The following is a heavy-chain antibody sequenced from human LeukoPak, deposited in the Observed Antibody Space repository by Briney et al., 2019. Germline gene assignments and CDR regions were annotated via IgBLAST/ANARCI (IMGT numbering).Heavy chain of an antibody. Sequence: GGSLRLSCAASGFTFSSYGMHWVRRAPGKGLDWVAYIRNDASNTYYADSVKGRLSISRDNSKNTVYLQMNSLIPEDTAVYYCAKRAGSAWSAGAWGQGTLVTVSS. CDR1: GFTFSSYG. CDR3: AKRAGSAWSAGA. D-gene: IGHD3-10*01. J-gene: IGHJ5*02. CDR2: IRNDASNT. V-gene: IGHV3-30*02.